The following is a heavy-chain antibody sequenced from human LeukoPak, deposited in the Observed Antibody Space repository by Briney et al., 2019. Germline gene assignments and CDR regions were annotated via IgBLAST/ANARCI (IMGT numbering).Heavy chain of an antibody. CDR2: ISGSGGST. CDR3: AKDTVVGATLAY. J-gene: IGHJ4*02. Sequence: PGGSLRLSCAASGFTFSSYAMSWVRQAPGKGLEWVSAISGSGGSTYYADSVTGRFTISRDNSKNTLYLQMNSLRDEDTAVYYCAKDTVVGATLAYWGQGTLVTVSS. D-gene: IGHD1-26*01. CDR1: GFTFSSYA. V-gene: IGHV3-23*01.